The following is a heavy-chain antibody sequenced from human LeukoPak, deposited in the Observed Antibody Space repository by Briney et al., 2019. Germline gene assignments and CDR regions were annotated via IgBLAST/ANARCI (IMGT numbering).Heavy chain of an antibody. J-gene: IGHJ4*02. D-gene: IGHD3-10*01. CDR3: ARDSSGTYFDY. Sequence: MASETLSLTCTVSGGSISNYYWSWIRQPAGKGLEWIGRIYTSGGTNYNPSLKTRVTISLDTSKNQFSLKLSSVTAADTAVYYCARDSSGTYFDYWGQGTLVTVSS. CDR2: IYTSGGT. CDR1: GGSISNYY. V-gene: IGHV4-4*07.